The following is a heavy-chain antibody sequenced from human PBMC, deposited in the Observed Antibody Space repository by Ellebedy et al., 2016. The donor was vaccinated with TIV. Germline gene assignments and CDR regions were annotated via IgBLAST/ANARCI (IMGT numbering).Heavy chain of an antibody. V-gene: IGHV3-23*01. CDR1: GFTFSGYA. J-gene: IGHJ6*02. D-gene: IGHD1-26*01. CDR2: INSRGGTT. Sequence: PGGSLRLSCAASGFTFSGYAMSWVRQTPGKRLEWVSGINSRGGTTSYADSVKGRFTISRDNSKNTLYLQMNSLRAEDTAVYYCARSPRGAYGMDVWGQGTTVTVSS. CDR3: ARSPRGAYGMDV.